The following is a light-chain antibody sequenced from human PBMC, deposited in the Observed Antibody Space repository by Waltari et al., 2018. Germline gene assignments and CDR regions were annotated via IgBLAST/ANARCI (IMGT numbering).Light chain of an antibody. CDR1: SSDIGSYSL. Sequence: QSALTQPASVSGSPGQSLTISCIGTSSDIGSYSLVSWYQHHPGKAPKLIIYEVNNRPSGVSKRFSGSKSGNTVTLTISGLQAEDEADYYCCSYAGTITPWVFGGGTKLTVL. V-gene: IGLV2-23*02. CDR3: CSYAGTITPWV. CDR2: EVN. J-gene: IGLJ3*02.